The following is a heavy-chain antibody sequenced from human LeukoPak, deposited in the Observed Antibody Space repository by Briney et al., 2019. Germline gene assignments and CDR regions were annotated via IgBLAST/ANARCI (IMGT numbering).Heavy chain of an antibody. D-gene: IGHD6-6*01. J-gene: IGHJ4*02. CDR3: AKDIRSSSSGVDY. CDR2: ISWNSGSI. V-gene: IGHV3-9*01. Sequence: GGSLRLSCAASGFTFDDYAMHWVRQAPGKGLEWVSGISWNSGSIGYADSVKGRFTISRDNAKNSLYLQMNSLRAEDTALYYCAKDIRSSSSGVDYWGQGTLVTVSS. CDR1: GFTFDDYA.